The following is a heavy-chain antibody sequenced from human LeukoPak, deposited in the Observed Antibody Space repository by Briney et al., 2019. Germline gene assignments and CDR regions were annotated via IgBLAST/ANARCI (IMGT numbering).Heavy chain of an antibody. CDR3: AREHNGYYDFWSGYYEYYFDY. CDR1: GYTFTGYY. Sequence: ASVKVSCKASGYTFTGYYMHWVRQAPGQGLEWMGWMNPNSGNTGYAQKFQGRVTMTRNTSISTAYMELSSLRSEDTAVYYCAREHNGYYDFWSGYYEYYFDYWGQGTLVTVSS. D-gene: IGHD3-3*01. V-gene: IGHV1-8*02. CDR2: MNPNSGNT. J-gene: IGHJ4*02.